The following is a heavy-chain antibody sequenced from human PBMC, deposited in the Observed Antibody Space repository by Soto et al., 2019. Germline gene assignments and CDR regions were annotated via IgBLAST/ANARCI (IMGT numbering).Heavy chain of an antibody. J-gene: IGHJ4*02. D-gene: IGHD5-12*01. Sequence: PSQTLSLTCVISGDSVSIYSGAWNWIRQSPSRGLEWLGRTYYRSKWYYDYAESVKSRIIISVDTSKNQFSLQLNSVTPEDAAVYYCANDTRYSIAYWGQGTQVTVSS. CDR3: ANDTRYSIAY. CDR1: GDSVSIYSGA. CDR2: TYYRSKWYY. V-gene: IGHV6-1*01.